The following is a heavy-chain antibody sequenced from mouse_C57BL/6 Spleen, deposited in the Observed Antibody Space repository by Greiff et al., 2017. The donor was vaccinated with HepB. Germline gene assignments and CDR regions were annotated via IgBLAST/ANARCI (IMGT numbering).Heavy chain of an antibody. V-gene: IGHV1-64*01. CDR2: IHPNSGST. J-gene: IGHJ4*01. Sequence: VQLQQSGAELVKPGASVKLSCKASGYTFTSYWMHWVKQRPGQGLEWIGMIHPNSGSTNYNEKFKSKATLTVDKSSSTAYMQLSSLTSEDSAVYYCARSGGWLLPYYYAMDYWGQGTSVTVSS. CDR1: GYTFTSYW. CDR3: ARSGGWLLPYYYAMDY. D-gene: IGHD2-3*01.